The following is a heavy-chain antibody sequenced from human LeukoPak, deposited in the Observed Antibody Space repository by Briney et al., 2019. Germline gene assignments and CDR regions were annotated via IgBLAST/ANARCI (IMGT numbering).Heavy chain of an antibody. Sequence: GASVKVSCKASGYTFTSYGISWVRQAPGQGLEWMGWISVYNGNTYYAQNLQGRVTMTTNTSTSTAYMELRSLRSDDTAVYYCARPNYYGSGSYDYWGQGTLVTVSS. CDR3: ARPNYYGSGSYDY. V-gene: IGHV1-18*01. CDR1: GYTFTSYG. CDR2: ISVYNGNT. J-gene: IGHJ4*02. D-gene: IGHD3-10*01.